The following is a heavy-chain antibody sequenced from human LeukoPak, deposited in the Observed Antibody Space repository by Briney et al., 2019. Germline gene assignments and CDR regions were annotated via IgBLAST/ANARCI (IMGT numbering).Heavy chain of an antibody. CDR3: AGSTSRGGRGMDV. V-gene: IGHV4-34*01. CDR2: INHSGST. J-gene: IGHJ6*02. Sequence: SETLSLTCAVYGGSFSGYYWSWIRQPPGKGLEWIGEINHSGSTNYNPSLKSRVTISVDTSKNQFSLKLSSVTAADTAVYYCAGSTSRGGRGMDVWGQGTTVTVSS. CDR1: GGSFSGYY. D-gene: IGHD3-16*01.